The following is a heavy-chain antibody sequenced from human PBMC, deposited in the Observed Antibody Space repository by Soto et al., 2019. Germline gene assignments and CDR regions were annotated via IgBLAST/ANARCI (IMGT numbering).Heavy chain of an antibody. Sequence: EVQLVESGGGLVKPGGSLRLSCEGSGFTFSNGCMTWVRQAPGKGLEWVGGIKTNSDGGRIDYAAPVKGRFTISRDDSKNTQYLQMNSLKTEYTAVYYCTTNSVTNFYYYGMEVWGNGNTVTVSS. CDR3: TTNSVTNFYYYGMEV. CDR2: IKTNSDGGRI. CDR1: GFTFSNGC. J-gene: IGHJ6*04. V-gene: IGHV3-15*01.